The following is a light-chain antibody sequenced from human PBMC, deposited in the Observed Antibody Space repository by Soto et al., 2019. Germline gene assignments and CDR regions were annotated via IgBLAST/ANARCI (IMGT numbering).Light chain of an antibody. Sequence: EIMLKQSPGTLSLSPGERATLSCRASQSVSNNYLAWYQQKPGQAPRLLIHGASTRATGIPARFSGVGSGTEFTLTISSLQSEDFAVYYCQQYNKWPQTFGQGTRLEIK. CDR2: GAS. V-gene: IGKV3-15*01. CDR1: QSVSNN. J-gene: IGKJ5*01. CDR3: QQYNKWPQT.